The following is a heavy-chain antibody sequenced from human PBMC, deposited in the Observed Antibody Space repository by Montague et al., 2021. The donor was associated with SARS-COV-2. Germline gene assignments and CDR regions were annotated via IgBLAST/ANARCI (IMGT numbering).Heavy chain of an antibody. Sequence: SETLSLTCAAYGGSFSGYYWSWIRQPPGKGLEWIGEINHSGSTNYNPSLKSRVIISVDTSKNQFSLKLSSVTAADTAVYYCAKVRAVPAAMRIFSLGRSYYGMDVWGQGTTVTVSS. V-gene: IGHV4-34*01. CDR1: GGSFSGYY. CDR3: AKVRAVPAAMRIFSLGRSYYGMDV. J-gene: IGHJ6*02. CDR2: INHSGST. D-gene: IGHD2-2*01.